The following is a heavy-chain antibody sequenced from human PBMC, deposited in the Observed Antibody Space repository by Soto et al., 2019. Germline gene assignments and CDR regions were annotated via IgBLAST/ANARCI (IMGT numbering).Heavy chain of an antibody. Sequence: SETLSLTCTVSGGSISSYYWSWIRQPPGKGLEWIGYIHYSGSTKYNPSLKSRVTISADTSKNQFSPKLSSVTAADTAVYYCARGHYDFWSGYFATIDYWGQGTLVTVSS. CDR1: GGSISSYY. CDR3: ARGHYDFWSGYFATIDY. V-gene: IGHV4-59*08. CDR2: IHYSGST. J-gene: IGHJ4*02. D-gene: IGHD3-3*01.